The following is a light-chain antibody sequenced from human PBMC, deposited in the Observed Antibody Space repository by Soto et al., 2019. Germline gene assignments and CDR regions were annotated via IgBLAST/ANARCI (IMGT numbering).Light chain of an antibody. CDR3: QQYYSYPPRT. CDR2: AAS. Sequence: DIQMTQSPSSLSASVGDRVTIPCRSSQSISSYLNWYQQKPGKAPKLLIYAASSLQSGVPSRFSGSGSGTDFTLTISSLQPEDFATYYCQQYYSYPPRTFGQGTKVDI. CDR1: QSISSY. V-gene: IGKV1-39*01. J-gene: IGKJ1*01.